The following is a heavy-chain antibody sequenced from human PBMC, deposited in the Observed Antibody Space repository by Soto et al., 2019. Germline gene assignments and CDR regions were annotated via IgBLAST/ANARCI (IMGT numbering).Heavy chain of an antibody. J-gene: IGHJ3*02. CDR3: ARGRSYSRSWPSAFDS. CDR2: IWYDGSNK. Sequence: GGSLRLSCAVSGFTFSSYGMHWVRQAPVKGLEWVAVIWYDGSNKYYADSVKGRFTISRDNSKNTLYLQMNSLRAEDTAVYYCARGRSYSRSWPSAFDSCGQGKMVTVSS. V-gene: IGHV3-33*01. D-gene: IGHD6-13*01. CDR1: GFTFSSYG.